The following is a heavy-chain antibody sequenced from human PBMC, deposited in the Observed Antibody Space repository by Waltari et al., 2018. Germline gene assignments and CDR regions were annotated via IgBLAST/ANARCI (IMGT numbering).Heavy chain of an antibody. J-gene: IGHJ4*02. CDR2: ISGRGGST. D-gene: IGHD3-16*01. Sequence: EVQLLESGGGLVQPGGSLRLSCAASGFTFSSYAMSWVRQAPGKGLEWVSAISGRGGSTYYADSVKGRFTISRDKSKNTLYLQMNSLRAEDTAVYYCARRLGPTRGGWFDYWGQGTLVTVSS. V-gene: IGHV3-23*01. CDR3: ARRLGPTRGGWFDY. CDR1: GFTFSSYA.